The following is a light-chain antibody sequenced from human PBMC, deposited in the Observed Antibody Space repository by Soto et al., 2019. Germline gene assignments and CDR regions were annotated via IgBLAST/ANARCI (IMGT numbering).Light chain of an antibody. V-gene: IGLV2-11*01. CDR3: CSYAGTYNFWV. CDR1: NSDIGGYNY. J-gene: IGLJ3*02. Sequence: QSALTQPRSVSGSPGQSVTISCTGTNSDIGGYNYVSWYQQHPGKAPKVMIYDVSTRPSGVPDRFSGSKSGNTVSLTISGLQAEDEADYYCCSYAGTYNFWVFGGGTKLTVL. CDR2: DVS.